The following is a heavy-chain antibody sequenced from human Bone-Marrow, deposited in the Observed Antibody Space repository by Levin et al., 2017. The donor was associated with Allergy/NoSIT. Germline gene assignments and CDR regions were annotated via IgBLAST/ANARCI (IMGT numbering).Heavy chain of an antibody. CDR2: IHYSGST. D-gene: IGHD6-13*01. CDR1: GGSISSGGHY. CDR3: ARYFGATGTGWFDP. J-gene: IGHJ5*02. V-gene: IGHV4-31*03. Sequence: SETLSLTCTVSGGSISSGGHYWSWIRQRPGEGLECIGNIHYSGSTDYKPSLKSRATISVDTSKNQFSLKLRSVTAADTAVYYCARYFGATGTGWFDPWGQGILVTVSS.